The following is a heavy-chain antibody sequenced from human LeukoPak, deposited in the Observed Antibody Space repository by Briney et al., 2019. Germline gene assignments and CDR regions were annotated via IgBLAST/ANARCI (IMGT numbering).Heavy chain of an antibody. D-gene: IGHD6-6*01. Sequence: GGSLRLSCAASGFTFDDYAMHWVRYAPGKGLEWVSGISWNSGSIGYADSVKGRFTISRDKAKNSLYLQMNSLRAEDTALYYCATSSSSSSWGFDYWGQGTLVTVSS. J-gene: IGHJ4*02. CDR1: GFTFDDYA. V-gene: IGHV3-9*01. CDR2: ISWNSGSI. CDR3: ATSSSSSSWGFDY.